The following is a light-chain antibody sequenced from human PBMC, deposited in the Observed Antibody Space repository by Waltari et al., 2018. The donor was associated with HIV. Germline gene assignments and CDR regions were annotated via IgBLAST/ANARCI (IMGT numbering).Light chain of an antibody. CDR3: SSYTTSTTPVL. J-gene: IGLJ2*01. CDR1: SSDVGGYNY. CDR2: EVS. V-gene: IGLV2-14*01. Sequence: QSALTQPPSVSGSPGQSITISCTGTSSDVGGYNYVSWYQQHTGKAPKLLISEVSNRPSGISNRFSGSKSGNTASLTISGLQTEDEADYYCSSYTTSTTPVLFGGGTKLTVV.